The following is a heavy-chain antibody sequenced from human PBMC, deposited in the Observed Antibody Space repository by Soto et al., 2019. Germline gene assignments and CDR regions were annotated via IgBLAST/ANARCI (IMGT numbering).Heavy chain of an antibody. CDR3: ARDSRKGPRGVIHFYFDY. CDR2: IWYDGSNK. CDR1: GFTFSSYG. Sequence: QVQLVESGGGVVQPGRSLRLSCAASGFTFSSYGMHWVRQAPGKGLEWVTIIWYDGSNKFYADSVKGRFTISRDNSKNTLYLQMNSLRAEDTAVYYCARDSRKGPRGVIHFYFDYWGQGTLVTVSS. J-gene: IGHJ4*02. V-gene: IGHV3-33*01. D-gene: IGHD3-10*01.